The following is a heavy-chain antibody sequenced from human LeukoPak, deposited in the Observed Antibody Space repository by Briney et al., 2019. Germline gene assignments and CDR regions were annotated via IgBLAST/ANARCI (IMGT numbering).Heavy chain of an antibody. CDR1: GFTFSSYG. CDR2: ISYDGSNK. J-gene: IGHJ4*02. Sequence: PGGSLRLSCAASGFTFSSYGMHWVRQAPGKGLEWVAVISYDGSNKYYADSVKGRFTISRDNSKNTLYLQMNSLRAEDTAVYYCAKDDILFDYWGQGTLVTVSS. CDR3: AKDDILFDY. V-gene: IGHV3-30*18.